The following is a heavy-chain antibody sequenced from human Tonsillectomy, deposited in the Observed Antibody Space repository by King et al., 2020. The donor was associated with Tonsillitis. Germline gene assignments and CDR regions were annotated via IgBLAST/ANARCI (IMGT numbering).Heavy chain of an antibody. D-gene: IGHD2-2*01. Sequence: VQLVESGGGVVQPGRSLRLSCAASGFTFSSYGMHWVRQAPGKGLEWVAVTSYDGSNKHYADSVKGRFTISRDNSKNTLYLQMNSLRAEDTAVYYCAKGFCSSISCFVAPLVYDNWFDPWGQGTLVTVSS. CDR2: TSYDGSNK. CDR3: AKGFCSSISCFVAPLVYDNWFDP. J-gene: IGHJ5*02. CDR1: GFTFSSYG. V-gene: IGHV3-30*18.